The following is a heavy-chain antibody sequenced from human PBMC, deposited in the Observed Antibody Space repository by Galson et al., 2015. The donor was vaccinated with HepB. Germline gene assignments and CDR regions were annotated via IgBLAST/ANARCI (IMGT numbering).Heavy chain of an antibody. CDR3: ARDSRLELHLNNYYSYGMDV. D-gene: IGHD1-7*01. CDR1: GYDFNKYG. CDR2: VSGYDGSA. V-gene: IGHV1-18*01. Sequence: SVKVSCKASGYDFNKYGLSWVRQVPRQGLEWMGWVSGYDGSANYAPKFKGRVTMTTQTSTDTAFMEMRSLRADDTAVYFCARDSRLELHLNNYYSYGMDVWGQGTAGLVS. J-gene: IGHJ6*02.